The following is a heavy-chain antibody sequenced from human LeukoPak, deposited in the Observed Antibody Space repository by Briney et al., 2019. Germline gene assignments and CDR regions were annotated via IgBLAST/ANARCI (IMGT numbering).Heavy chain of an antibody. CDR2: MYYSGNT. CDR1: GGSIISSSDY. V-gene: IGHV4-39*01. CDR3: ARQSVRAIAIAARPGNYFDY. J-gene: IGHJ4*02. D-gene: IGHD6-6*01. Sequence: SETLSLTCTVSGGSIISSSDYWGWIRQPPGKGLEWIGSMYYSGNTYYNPSVKSRVTISLDTSKNQFSLKLSSVTAADTAMYYCARQSVRAIAIAARPGNYFDYWGQGTLVTVSS.